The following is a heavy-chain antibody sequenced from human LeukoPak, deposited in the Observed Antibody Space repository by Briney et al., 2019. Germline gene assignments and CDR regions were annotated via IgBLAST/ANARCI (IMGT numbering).Heavy chain of an antibody. Sequence: SVKVSCKASEYTFTGYYMHWVRQAPGQGLEWMGRIIPILGIANYAQKFQGRVTITADKSTSTAYMELSSLRSEDTAVYYCARDLRGAVAGFLDYWGQGTLVTVSS. CDR3: ARDLRGAVAGFLDY. J-gene: IGHJ4*02. V-gene: IGHV1-69*04. CDR2: IIPILGIA. D-gene: IGHD6-19*01. CDR1: EYTFTGYY.